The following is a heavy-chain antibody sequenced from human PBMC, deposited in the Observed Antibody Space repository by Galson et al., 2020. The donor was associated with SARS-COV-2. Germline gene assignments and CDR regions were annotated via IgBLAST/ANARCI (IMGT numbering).Heavy chain of an antibody. CDR1: GGSVSSGSYY. V-gene: IGHV4-61*01. J-gene: IGHJ4*02. Sequence: SETLSLTCTVSGGSVSSGSYYWSWIRQPPGKGLEWIGYIYYSGSTNYSPSLKSRVTISVDTSKNQFSLKLSSVTAADTAVYYCARTVLLWFGELYYFDYWGQGTLVTVSS. CDR3: ARTVLLWFGELYYFDY. CDR2: IYYSGST. D-gene: IGHD3-10*01.